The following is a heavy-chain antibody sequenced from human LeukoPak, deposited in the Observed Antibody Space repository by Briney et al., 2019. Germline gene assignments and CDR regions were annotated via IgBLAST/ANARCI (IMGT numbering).Heavy chain of an antibody. Sequence: PSETLSLTCAVYGGSFSGYYWSWIRQPPGKGLERMGEVYHTGRPNYTPSLKRRVSISVASSKNQSSLRLRSVTAADTAVYYCARATPGHDYCGQGTLVTVSS. CDR1: GGSFSGYY. V-gene: IGHV4-34*01. J-gene: IGHJ4*02. CDR2: VYHTGRP. CDR3: ARATPGHDY.